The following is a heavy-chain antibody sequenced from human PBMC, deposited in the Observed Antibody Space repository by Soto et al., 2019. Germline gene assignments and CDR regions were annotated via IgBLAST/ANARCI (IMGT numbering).Heavy chain of an antibody. CDR1: GGSIRTSNW. CDR3: ATGNVYYYESGGMWDH. CDR2: IHHSGST. V-gene: IGHV4-4*02. D-gene: IGHD3-10*01. J-gene: IGHJ4*02. Sequence: QVQLQESGPGLVKPSGTLSLTCVVSGGSIRTSNWWTWVRQPPGKGLEWIAEIHHSGSTNYSPSLKSRVVISIDKSKNQFSLKLNSVTAADTAKYYCATGNVYYYESGGMWDHWGQGALVTVSS.